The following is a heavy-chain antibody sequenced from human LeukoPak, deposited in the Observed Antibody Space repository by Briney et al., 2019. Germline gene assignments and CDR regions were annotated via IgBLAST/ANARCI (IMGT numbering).Heavy chain of an antibody. D-gene: IGHD2-15*01. V-gene: IGHV4-59*01. Sequence: PSETLSLTCTVSGGSIGSYYWSWIRQPPGKGLEWIGYIYYSGSTNYNPSLKSRVTISVDTSKNQFSLKLSSVTAADTAVYYCARDISGYFDYWGQGTLVTVSS. J-gene: IGHJ4*02. CDR2: IYYSGST. CDR1: GGSIGSYY. CDR3: ARDISGYFDY.